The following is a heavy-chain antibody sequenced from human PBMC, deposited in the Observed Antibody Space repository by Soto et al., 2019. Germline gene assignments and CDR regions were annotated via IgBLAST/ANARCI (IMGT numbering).Heavy chain of an antibody. CDR1: GFTFSSYW. J-gene: IGHJ4*02. Sequence: EVQLVESGGGLVQPGGSLRLSCAASGFTFSSYWMSWVRQAPGKGLEWMANIKQDGSEKYYVDSVKGRFTISRDNAKNSLYLQMNSLRAEDTAVYYCASGMYSSSWYFDYWGQGTLVTVSS. CDR2: IKQDGSEK. V-gene: IGHV3-7*01. CDR3: ASGMYSSSWYFDY. D-gene: IGHD6-13*01.